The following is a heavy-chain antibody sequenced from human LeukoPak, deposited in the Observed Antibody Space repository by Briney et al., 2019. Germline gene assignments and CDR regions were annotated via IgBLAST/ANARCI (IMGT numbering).Heavy chain of an antibody. J-gene: IGHJ4*02. Sequence: GGSLRLSCAASGFTFSSYWMSWVRQAPGKGLEWVANIKEDGSEKYYMDSVKGRFTISRDHAKNSLFLQMSSLRVDDTAVYYCAKYRLIWLPAPVFDYWGQGTLVTVSS. V-gene: IGHV3-7*01. CDR1: GFTFSSYW. D-gene: IGHD5-12*01. CDR3: AKYRLIWLPAPVFDY. CDR2: IKEDGSEK.